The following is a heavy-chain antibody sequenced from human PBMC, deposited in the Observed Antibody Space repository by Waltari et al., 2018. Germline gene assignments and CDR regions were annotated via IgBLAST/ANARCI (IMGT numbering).Heavy chain of an antibody. J-gene: IGHJ6*02. V-gene: IGHV4-59*11. CDR1: RGSIRSHY. CDR2: INYNGAT. D-gene: IGHD2-2*01. Sequence: QVQLQESGPGQVKPSETLSLTCDVSRGSIRSHYWSWIRRPPGKGLEWIGYINYNGATNYKPSLMSRVTISVDTAKNQFSLKLTSVTAADTAVYYCARDRVVPADEPDYYGLDVWGQGTTVTVSS. CDR3: ARDRVVPADEPDYYGLDV.